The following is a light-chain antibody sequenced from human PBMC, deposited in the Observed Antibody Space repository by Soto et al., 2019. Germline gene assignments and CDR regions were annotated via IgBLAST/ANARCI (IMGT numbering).Light chain of an antibody. CDR3: QQYDSLVT. V-gene: IGKV3-20*01. Sequence: EIVLTQSPGTLSLSPGERATLSCRASQSVSSSYLAWYQHKPGRAPRLLIDGTSGRATGIPDRFSDSGSGTDFTLTISRLEREDFAVYYCQQYDSLVTFGQGTKVEIK. CDR1: QSVSSSY. CDR2: GTS. J-gene: IGKJ1*01.